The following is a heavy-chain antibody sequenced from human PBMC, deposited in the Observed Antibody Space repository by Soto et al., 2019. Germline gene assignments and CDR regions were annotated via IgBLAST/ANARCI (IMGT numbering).Heavy chain of an antibody. Sequence: PSDTLSLTCTVSGGSISSGDYYWRWIRQPPGKGLEWIGYIYYSGSTYYNPSLKSRVTISVDTSKNQFSLKLSSVTAADTAVYYCARTGATDAFDIWGQGXMVTV. J-gene: IGHJ3*02. CDR2: IYYSGST. CDR1: GGSISSGDYY. V-gene: IGHV4-30-4*02. CDR3: ARTGATDAFDI. D-gene: IGHD3-10*01.